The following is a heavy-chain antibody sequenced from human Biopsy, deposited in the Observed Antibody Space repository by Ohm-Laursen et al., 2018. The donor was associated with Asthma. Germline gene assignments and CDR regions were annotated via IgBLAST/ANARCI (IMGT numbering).Heavy chain of an antibody. J-gene: IGHJ4*02. Sequence: SLRLSCAASGFAVSRDYMFWVRQAPGKGLEWVSVIYSGGTSHTADSVRGRFTISRDYSKNTLYLQMHSLRVEDTAVYYCARGDSSGWSHYYFDYWGQGNLVTGSS. CDR2: IYSGGTS. CDR3: ARGDSSGWSHYYFDY. V-gene: IGHV3-53*01. CDR1: GFAVSRDY. D-gene: IGHD6-19*01.